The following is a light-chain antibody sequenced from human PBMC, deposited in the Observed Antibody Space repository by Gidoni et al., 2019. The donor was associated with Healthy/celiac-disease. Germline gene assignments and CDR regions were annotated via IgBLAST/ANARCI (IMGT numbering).Light chain of an antibody. CDR2: GAS. J-gene: IGKJ2*01. CDR3: QQSDSTPPYT. CDR1: QSISSY. V-gene: IGKV1-39*01. Sequence: DIQMTQSPSSLSASVGDRVTITCRASQSISSYLNWYQQKPGKAPKLLIYGASSLQSGVPARFSGSGSGTDFTLTISRLEPEDFATYYCQQSDSTPPYTFGEGTKLEIK.